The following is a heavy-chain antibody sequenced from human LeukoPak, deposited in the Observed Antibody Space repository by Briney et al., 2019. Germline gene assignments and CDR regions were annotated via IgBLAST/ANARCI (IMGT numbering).Heavy chain of an antibody. Sequence: SCKASGGTFSSYAMSWVRQAPGKGLEWVSAISGSGGSTYYADSVKGRFTISRDNSRNTLYLQMNSLRAEDTAVYYCAKDLPIVVVTAILWAFDIWGQGTMVTVSS. D-gene: IGHD2-21*02. CDR2: ISGSGGST. J-gene: IGHJ3*02. CDR1: GGTFSSYA. V-gene: IGHV3-23*01. CDR3: AKDLPIVVVTAILWAFDI.